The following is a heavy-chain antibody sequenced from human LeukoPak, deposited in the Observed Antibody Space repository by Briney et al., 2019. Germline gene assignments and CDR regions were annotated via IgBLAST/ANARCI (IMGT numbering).Heavy chain of an antibody. J-gene: IGHJ4*02. D-gene: IGHD4-23*01. V-gene: IGHV4-39*07. Sequence: NPSETLSLTCTVSGGSISSSSYYWGWIRQPPGKGLEWIGSIYYSGSTYYNPSLKSRVTISVDTSKNQFSLKLSSVTAADTAVYYCAKAQAGVTVVPLTFDSWGQGTLVTVSS. CDR1: GGSISSSSYY. CDR3: AKAQAGVTVVPLTFDS. CDR2: IYYSGST.